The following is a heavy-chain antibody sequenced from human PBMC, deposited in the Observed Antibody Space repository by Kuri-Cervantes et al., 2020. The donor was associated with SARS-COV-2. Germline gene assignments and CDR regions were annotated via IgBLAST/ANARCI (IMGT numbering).Heavy chain of an antibody. Sequence: SLKISCAASGFTFSSYAMHWVRQAPGKGLEWVAVISYDGSNKYYADSVKGRFTISRDNSKNTLYLQMSSLRAEDTVVYYCARDSGMIVVVIGAFDIWGQGTMVTVSS. V-gene: IGHV3-30-3*01. J-gene: IGHJ3*02. CDR1: GFTFSSYA. CDR2: ISYDGSNK. D-gene: IGHD3-22*01. CDR3: ARDSGMIVVVIGAFDI.